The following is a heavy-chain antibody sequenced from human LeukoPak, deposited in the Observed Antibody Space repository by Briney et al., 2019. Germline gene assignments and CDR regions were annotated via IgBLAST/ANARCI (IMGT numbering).Heavy chain of an antibody. CDR1: GYSFTSYW. CDR2: IYPGDSDT. J-gene: IGHJ4*02. D-gene: IGHD2-15*01. Sequence: GESLKISCKGSGYSFTSYWIGWVRQMPGKGQEWMGIIYPGDSDTRYSPSFQGQVTISADKSISTAYLQWSSLKASDTAMYYCATNPCSGGSCRPYYFDYWGQGTLVTVSS. V-gene: IGHV5-51*01. CDR3: ATNPCSGGSCRPYYFDY.